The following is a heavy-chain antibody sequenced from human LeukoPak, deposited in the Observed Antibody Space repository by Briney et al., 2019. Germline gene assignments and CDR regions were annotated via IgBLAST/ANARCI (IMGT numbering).Heavy chain of an antibody. J-gene: IGHJ5*02. Sequence: GASVTVSCKTSGYSFTDYYMHWVRQAPGQGLEWMGWINPNSGGTSSAQKFQGRVTMTRDTSITTVYMEVSWLTSDDTAIYYRARADRLDGGPYLIGPWGQGTLVTVSS. V-gene: IGHV1-2*02. CDR2: INPNSGGT. CDR3: ARADRLDGGPYLIGP. CDR1: GYSFTDYY. D-gene: IGHD2-21*01.